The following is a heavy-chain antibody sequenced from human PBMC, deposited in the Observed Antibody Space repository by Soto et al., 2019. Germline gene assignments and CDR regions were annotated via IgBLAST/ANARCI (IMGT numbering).Heavy chain of an antibody. CDR3: ARESTGLSFDH. Sequence: QVQLIPSGAEVEKPGASVKVSCKASGYTFRRYGMHWVRQAPGQGLEWMGWINTANGKTGYSEKFQGRVTITRDTSATTVYMELHSLRSEDTATYYCARESTGLSFDHWGQGILVTVSS. CDR2: INTANGKT. V-gene: IGHV1-3*04. J-gene: IGHJ4*02. CDR1: GYTFRRYG. D-gene: IGHD2-8*02.